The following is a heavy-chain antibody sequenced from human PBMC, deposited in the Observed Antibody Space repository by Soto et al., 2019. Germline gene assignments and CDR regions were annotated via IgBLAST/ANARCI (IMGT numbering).Heavy chain of an antibody. J-gene: IGHJ5*02. CDR3: ARMATFGSLNWFGP. V-gene: IGHV1-8*01. CDR2: MNPGSGDT. D-gene: IGHD3-16*01. CDR1: GYSFTNND. Sequence: ASVKVSCKASGYSFTNNDITWVRQATGQGLEWMGWMNPGSGDTGYAQKFQGRVTMTRDISIATAYMELSSLRSDDTAIYYCARMATFGSLNWFGPWGQGTLVTVSS.